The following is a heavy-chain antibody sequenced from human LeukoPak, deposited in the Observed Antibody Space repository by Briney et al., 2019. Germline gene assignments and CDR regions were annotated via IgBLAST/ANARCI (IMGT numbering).Heavy chain of an antibody. CDR2: TYSAGTT. J-gene: IGHJ4*02. CDR3: ARGAGERYFDY. V-gene: IGHV3-66*01. D-gene: IGHD3-10*01. Sequence: GGSLRLSCAASGFSVSSYYMTWVRQAPGKGLERVSVTYSAGTTYYADSVKGRFTISRDNSKNTLYLQMNSLRAEDTAVYYCARGAGERYFDYWGQGTLVTVSS. CDR1: GFSVSSYY.